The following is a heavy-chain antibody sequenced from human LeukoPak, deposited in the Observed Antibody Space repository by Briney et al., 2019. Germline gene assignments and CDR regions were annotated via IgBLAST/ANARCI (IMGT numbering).Heavy chain of an antibody. CDR1: GVSFSGYY. D-gene: IGHD3-22*01. CDR2: INHSGST. CDR3: ARSDSYDSSGYYFDY. Sequence: AETLSLTCAVYGVSFSGYYWSWIRQPPGKGLEWIGEINHSGSTNYNPSLKSRVTISVDTSKNQFSLKLSSVTAADTAVYYCARSDSYDSSGYYFDYWGQGPLVTVSA. V-gene: IGHV4-34*01. J-gene: IGHJ4*02.